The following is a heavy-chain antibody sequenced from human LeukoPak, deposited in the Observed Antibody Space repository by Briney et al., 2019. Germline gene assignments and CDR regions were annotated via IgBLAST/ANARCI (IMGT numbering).Heavy chain of an antibody. V-gene: IGHV4-39*07. CDR2: IYHSGST. Sequence: SETLSLTCTVSGGSISSSSYYWGWIRQPPGKGLEWIGYIYHSGSTYYNPSLKSRVTISVDRSKNQFSLKLSSVTAADTAVYYCARAASSGPFDYWGQGTLVTVSS. J-gene: IGHJ4*02. CDR1: GGSISSSSYY. D-gene: IGHD3-22*01. CDR3: ARAASSGPFDY.